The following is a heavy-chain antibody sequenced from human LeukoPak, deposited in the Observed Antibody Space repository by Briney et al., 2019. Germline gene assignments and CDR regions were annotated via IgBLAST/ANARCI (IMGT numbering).Heavy chain of an antibody. CDR2: IYYSGST. V-gene: IGHV4-30-4*01. CDR3: ARNPMTMVTTEGAFDY. D-gene: IGHD4-17*01. Sequence: SETLSLTCTVSGGSISSGDYYWSWIRQPPGKGLEWIGYIYYSGSTYYNPSLKSRVTISVDTSKNQFSLKLSSVTAADTAVYYCARNPMTMVTTEGAFDYWGQGTLVTVSS. CDR1: GGSISSGDYY. J-gene: IGHJ4*02.